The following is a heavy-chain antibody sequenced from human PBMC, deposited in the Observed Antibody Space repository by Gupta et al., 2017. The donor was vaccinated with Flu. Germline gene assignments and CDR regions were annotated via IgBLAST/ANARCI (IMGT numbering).Heavy chain of an antibody. CDR3: ARVGGATEYYGLDV. CDR2: VYSGGAT. V-gene: IGHV3-66*02. D-gene: IGHD3-16*01. J-gene: IGHJ6*02. CDR1: GFPVSGNH. Sequence: ELELVESGGNLVQPGGSLRLSCAASGFPVSGNHISWVRQAPGKGLDWVSVVYSGGATYYADSVKGRFTISRDNSKNTVNLQMNSLRPEDTAVYYCARVGGATEYYGLDVWGQGTTVTVSS.